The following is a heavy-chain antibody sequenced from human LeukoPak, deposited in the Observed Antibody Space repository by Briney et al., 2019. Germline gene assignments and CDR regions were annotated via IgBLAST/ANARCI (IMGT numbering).Heavy chain of an antibody. D-gene: IGHD6-13*01. V-gene: IGHV4-4*07. CDR1: GGSISSYY. CDR2: IYTSGST. CDR3: ARDSSSWPRDYYMDV. J-gene: IGHJ6*03. Sequence: SETLSLTCTVSGGSISSYYWSWIRQPAGKGLEWIGRIYTSGSTNYNPSLKSRVTMSVDTSKNQFSLKLSSVTAADTAVYYCARDSSSWPRDYYMDVWGKGTTVTVSS.